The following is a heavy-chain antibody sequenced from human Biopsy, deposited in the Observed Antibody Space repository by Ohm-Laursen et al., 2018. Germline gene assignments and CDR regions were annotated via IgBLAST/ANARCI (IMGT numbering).Heavy chain of an antibody. CDR1: GGSFTGHY. CDR3: ARGSNDFGGLYFPR. Sequence: SVTLSLTCTVSGGSFTGHYWSWIPQPPGQGLVSIGHISYTGYTSYNASLKSRVTISVDTSRNHFSLRLSSLTAADTAVYYCARGSNDFGGLYFPRWGQGTLLTVSS. J-gene: IGHJ4*02. CDR2: ISYTGYT. D-gene: IGHD4-23*01. V-gene: IGHV4-59*11.